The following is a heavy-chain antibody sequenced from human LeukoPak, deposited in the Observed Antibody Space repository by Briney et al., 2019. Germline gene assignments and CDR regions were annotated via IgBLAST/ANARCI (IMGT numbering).Heavy chain of an antibody. Sequence: PGESLKISRKGSGYSFTSYWIGWVRQMPGKGLEWMGIIYPGDSDTRYSPSFQGQVTISADKSISTAYLQWSSLKASDTAMYYCARPETVAGKNDAFDIWGQGTMVTVSS. V-gene: IGHV5-51*01. D-gene: IGHD6-19*01. CDR2: IYPGDSDT. CDR3: ARPETVAGKNDAFDI. CDR1: GYSFTSYW. J-gene: IGHJ3*02.